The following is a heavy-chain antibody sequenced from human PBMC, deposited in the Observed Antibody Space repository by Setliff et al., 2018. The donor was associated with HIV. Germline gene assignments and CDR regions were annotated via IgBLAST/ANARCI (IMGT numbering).Heavy chain of an antibody. J-gene: IGHJ4*02. Sequence: GGSLRLSCAASGFTISSYHIHWVRQAPGKGLEWVAFERHDGDVQIYADSVKGRFTASRDNPKNTVSLQLNSLRIEDTAVYYCARDFSWATDSWGQGTLVTVSS. CDR2: ERHDGDVQ. D-gene: IGHD2-15*01. CDR1: GFTISSYH. V-gene: IGHV3-30*02. CDR3: ARDFSWATDS.